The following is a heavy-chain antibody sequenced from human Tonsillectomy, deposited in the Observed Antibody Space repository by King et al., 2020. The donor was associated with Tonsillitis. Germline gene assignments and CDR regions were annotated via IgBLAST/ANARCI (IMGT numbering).Heavy chain of an antibody. Sequence: QLQESGPGLVKPSETLSLTCTVSGGSISSSSYYWGWIRQPPGKGLEWIGSIYYSGSTYYNPSLKSRVTISVDTSKNQFSLKLSSVTAADTAVYYCARSGRITMIVVVTRGAFDIWGEGTMVTVSS. J-gene: IGHJ3*02. V-gene: IGHV4-39*01. CDR1: GGSISSSSYY. CDR3: ARSGRITMIVVVTRGAFDI. CDR2: IYYSGST. D-gene: IGHD3-22*01.